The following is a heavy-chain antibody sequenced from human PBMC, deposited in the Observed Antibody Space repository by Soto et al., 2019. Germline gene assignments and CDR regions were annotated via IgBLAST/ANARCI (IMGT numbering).Heavy chain of an antibody. Sequence: ASVKVSCKASGYTLTSHYIHWVRQAPGQGLEWMGIINPGGVSKTYAQEFQGRITMTRDTSTGTVYMELSSLRSQDTAVYYCARAPSWHGLDVWGQGTTVTVSS. CDR1: GYTLTSHY. CDR3: ARAPSWHGLDV. CDR2: INPGGVSK. J-gene: IGHJ6*02. V-gene: IGHV1-46*01.